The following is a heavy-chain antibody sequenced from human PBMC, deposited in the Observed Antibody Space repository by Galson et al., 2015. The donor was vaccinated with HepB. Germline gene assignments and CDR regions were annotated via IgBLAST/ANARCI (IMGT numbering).Heavy chain of an antibody. Sequence: SLRLSCAASGFTFSSYEMNWVRQAPGKGLEWVSYISSSGSTIYYADSVKGRFTISRDNAKNSLYLQMNSLRAEDTAVYYCARERKLQLHYWGQGTLVTVSS. V-gene: IGHV3-48*03. CDR1: GFTFSSYE. CDR2: ISSSGSTI. D-gene: IGHD6-13*01. CDR3: ARERKLQLHY. J-gene: IGHJ4*02.